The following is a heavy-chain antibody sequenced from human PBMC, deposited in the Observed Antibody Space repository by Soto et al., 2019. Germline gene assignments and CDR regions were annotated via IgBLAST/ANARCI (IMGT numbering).Heavy chain of an antibody. CDR2: IIPILGIA. CDR3: ARELGIYWLPPNNAFDI. Sequence: QVQLVQSGAEVKKPGSSVKVSCKASGGTFSSYTISWVRQAPGQGLEWMGRIIPILGIANYAQKFQGRVTDAANKIPSKAYLELCRLSGEVMLLYYCARELGIYWLPPNNAFDIWGQGPMVTVSS. CDR1: GGTFSSYT. D-gene: IGHD3-9*01. J-gene: IGHJ3*02. V-gene: IGHV1-69*08.